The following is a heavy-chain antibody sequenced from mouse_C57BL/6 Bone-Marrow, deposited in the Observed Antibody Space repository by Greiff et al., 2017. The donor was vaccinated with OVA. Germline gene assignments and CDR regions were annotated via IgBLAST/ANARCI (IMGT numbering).Heavy chain of an antibody. J-gene: IGHJ2*01. D-gene: IGHD2-3*01. CDR3: ARDDGYLDY. CDR2: INYDGSST. Sequence: EVNVVESEGGLVQPGSSMKLSCTASGFTFSDYYMAWVRQVPEKGLEWVANINYDGSSTYYLDSLKSRFIISRDNAKNILYLQRSSLKSEDTATYYCARDDGYLDYWGQGTTLTVSS. CDR1: GFTFSDYY. V-gene: IGHV5-16*01.